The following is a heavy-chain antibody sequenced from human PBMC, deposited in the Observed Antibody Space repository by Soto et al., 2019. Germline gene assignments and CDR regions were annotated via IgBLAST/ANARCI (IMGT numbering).Heavy chain of an antibody. J-gene: IGHJ4*01. V-gene: IGHV4-30-4*01. D-gene: IGHD3-22*01. CDR2: IYSSVST. CDR3: ARGMVDVVGGYHVRYFDY. CDR1: GNSIRSGDYY. Sequence: SETLSLTCTFSGNSIRSGDYYWSWIRQPPGKGLWWSEDIYSSVSTYYNPSLKSRVAISVDTSKNQLSLKLRSVTAADKAVYYCARGMVDVVGGYHVRYFDYWCHGTLVNVS.